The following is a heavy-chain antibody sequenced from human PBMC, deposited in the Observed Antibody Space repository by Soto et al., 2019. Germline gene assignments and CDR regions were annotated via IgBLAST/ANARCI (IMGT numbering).Heavy chain of an antibody. V-gene: IGHV3-30*18. CDR3: AKGGYGVVVEVDY. CDR1: GFTFSSYG. J-gene: IGHJ4*02. D-gene: IGHD3-22*01. CDR2: ISNDGTYK. Sequence: VQLVESGGGVVQPGRSLRLSCAASGFTFSSYGMHWVRQAPGKGLEWVAVISNDGTYKYYADSVKGRFTISRDNSDNTLYLEMNSLRAEDTAVYYCAKGGYGVVVEVDYWGQGTLVTVSS.